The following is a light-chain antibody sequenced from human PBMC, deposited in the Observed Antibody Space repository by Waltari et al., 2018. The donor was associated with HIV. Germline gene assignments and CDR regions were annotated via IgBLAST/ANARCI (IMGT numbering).Light chain of an antibody. Sequence: QSALTQPAYVSGSPGQSITISCTGTSSDVGGYTYVSWSQQHPGKDPKLMIYEVSNRPSGVSNRFSGSNAGNPASLTISGLQAEDDADYYCSSYTSSSTLVFGGGTKLTVL. CDR3: SSYTSSSTLV. CDR1: SSDVGGYTY. CDR2: EVS. V-gene: IGLV2-14*01. J-gene: IGLJ2*01.